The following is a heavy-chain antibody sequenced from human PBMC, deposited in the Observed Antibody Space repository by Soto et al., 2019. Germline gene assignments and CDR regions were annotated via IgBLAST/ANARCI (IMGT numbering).Heavy chain of an antibody. Sequence: QVQLVQSGAEVKKPGASVKVSCKASGFTFSAYYIYWVRQAPGQGLEWIGWSNPNSGGTNNAQKFQGRVPMTRDTSTSTVYMELSALISDDTAVSYCARSLLDEYSSSWRSAYYGMDVWGQGTTVTVSS. D-gene: IGHD6-13*01. CDR2: SNPNSGGT. CDR3: ARSLLDEYSSSWRSAYYGMDV. V-gene: IGHV1-2*02. CDR1: GFTFSAYY. J-gene: IGHJ6*02.